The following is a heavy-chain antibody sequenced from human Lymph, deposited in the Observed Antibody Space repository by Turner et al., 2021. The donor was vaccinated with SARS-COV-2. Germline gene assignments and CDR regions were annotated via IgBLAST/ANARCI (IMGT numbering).Heavy chain of an antibody. CDR3: ARDSPYCSSTSCYDP. J-gene: IGHJ5*02. D-gene: IGHD2-2*01. Sequence: QVQLVPSVAEVKKPGSSVKVSCKASGGTFGSYAVTWVRQAPGQGLEWMGGIIPILAIANYAQKCQGRVTITADKTTSTAYMELSSLRSEDTAVYYCARDSPYCSSTSCYDPWGQGTLVTVSS. V-gene: IGHV1-69*10. CDR1: GGTFGSYA. CDR2: IIPILAIA.